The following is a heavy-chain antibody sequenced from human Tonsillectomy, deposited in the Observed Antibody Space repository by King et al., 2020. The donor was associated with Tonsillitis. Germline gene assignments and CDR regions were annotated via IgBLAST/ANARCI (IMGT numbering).Heavy chain of an antibody. CDR1: GFTFGSYA. V-gene: IGHV3-23*04. D-gene: IGHD3-3*01. Sequence: VQLVESGGGLVQRGGSLRLSCAASGFTFGSYAMTWVRQAPGNGLEWVSTISTRGDNTYYTDSVKGRFTISRDNSKNTLYLQVNSLRAEDTAIYYCAKHGDNFWSGFCDYWGQGTLVTVSS. CDR3: AKHGDNFWSGFCDY. J-gene: IGHJ4*02. CDR2: ISTRGDNT.